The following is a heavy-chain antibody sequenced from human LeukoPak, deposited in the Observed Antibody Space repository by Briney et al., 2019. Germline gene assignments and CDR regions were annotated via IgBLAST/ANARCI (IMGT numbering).Heavy chain of an antibody. Sequence: GGSLRLSCAASGFTFSGYTMNWVRQAPGKGLDWVSSISSSSNYIYYADSVKGRFTISRDNAKNSLYLQMNSLRAEDTAVYYCARDSSRYSSGWYRVMGFDYYYYMDVWGKGTTVTISS. D-gene: IGHD6-19*01. CDR1: GFTFSGYT. V-gene: IGHV3-21*01. CDR3: ARDSSRYSSGWYRVMGFDYYYYMDV. CDR2: ISSSSNYI. J-gene: IGHJ6*03.